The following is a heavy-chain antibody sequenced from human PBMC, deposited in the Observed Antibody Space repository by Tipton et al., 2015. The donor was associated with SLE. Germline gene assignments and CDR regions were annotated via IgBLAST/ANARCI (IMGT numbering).Heavy chain of an antibody. CDR2: INLTSGNT. Sequence: QSGAEVKKPGASVIVSCKASGFTFTNYYIHWVRQAPGQGLEWMGIINLTSGNTNYAQKFRGRITVTRDTSTGTVDMELSDLRSKDTAVYYCAREGGSGPHYFHYWGQGTLVTVSS. CDR3: AREGGSGPHYFHY. CDR1: GFTFTNYY. V-gene: IGHV1-46*01. D-gene: IGHD3-10*01. J-gene: IGHJ4*02.